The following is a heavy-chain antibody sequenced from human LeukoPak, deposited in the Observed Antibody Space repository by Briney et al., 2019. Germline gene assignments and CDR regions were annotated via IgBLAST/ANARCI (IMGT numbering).Heavy chain of an antibody. CDR1: GGSFSGYY. CDR3: ARASSIGYSYGKDFDY. V-gene: IGHV4-34*01. J-gene: IGHJ4*02. Sequence: PSETLSLTCAVYGGSFSGYYWSWIRQPPGKGLEWIGEINHGGSTNYNPSLKSRVTISVDTSKNQFSLKLSSVTAADTAVYYCARASSIGYSYGKDFDYWGQGTLVTVSS. D-gene: IGHD5-18*01. CDR2: INHGGST.